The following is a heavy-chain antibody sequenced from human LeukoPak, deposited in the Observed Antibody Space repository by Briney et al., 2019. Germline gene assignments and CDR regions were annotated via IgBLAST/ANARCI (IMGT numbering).Heavy chain of an antibody. CDR2: TYYRSKWYI. D-gene: IGHD1-26*01. CDR3: ARVGGSYSYGMDV. V-gene: IGHV6-1*01. J-gene: IGHJ6*02. CDR1: GDSVSSNSVA. Sequence: SQTLSLTCAISGDSVSSNSVAWHWIRQSPSRGLEWLGRTYYRSKWYIEYAISVKSRITINSDTSKNQFSLQLNSVTLEDTAVYYCARVGGSYSYGMDVWGQGTTVTVSS.